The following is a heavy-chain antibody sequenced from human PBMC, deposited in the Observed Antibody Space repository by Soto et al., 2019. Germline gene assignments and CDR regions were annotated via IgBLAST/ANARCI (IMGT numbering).Heavy chain of an antibody. V-gene: IGHV1-18*01. CDR3: ARDRTRRFDY. J-gene: IGHJ4*02. CDR2: ISAYNGNT. Sequence: QIQLVQSGAEVKKPGASVKVSCKTSGYIFTNYGISWVRQAPGQGLEWMGWISAYNGNTKYAQNLQGIVTLTTDTSTSTAYMELRSLGSDDTALFYCARDRTRRFDYWGQGTPVTVSS. CDR1: GYIFTNYG.